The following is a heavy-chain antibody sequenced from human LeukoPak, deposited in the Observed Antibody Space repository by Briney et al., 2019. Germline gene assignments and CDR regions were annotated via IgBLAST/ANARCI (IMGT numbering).Heavy chain of an antibody. CDR2: IYHRGSA. Sequence: SETLSLTYSVSGGSFTSTSRFWGWLRQTPGKGLEWIGNIYHRGSAYSDPSLKSRVTISMDTSKIQFSLRLTSVTAADTAVYYCARGQIGTNGAYFDYWSQGTLVTVSS. D-gene: IGHD1-26*01. CDR1: GGSFTSTSRF. V-gene: IGHV4-39*07. J-gene: IGHJ4*02. CDR3: ARGQIGTNGAYFDY.